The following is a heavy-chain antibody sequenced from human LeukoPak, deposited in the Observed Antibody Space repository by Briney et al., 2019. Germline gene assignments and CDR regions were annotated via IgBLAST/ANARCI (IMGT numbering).Heavy chain of an antibody. V-gene: IGHV4-34*01. D-gene: IGHD5-18*01. J-gene: IGHJ4*02. CDR3: ARNSYSYGYLTGYYFDF. CDR2: INHSGST. Sequence: RSSETLSLTCAVYGGSFSGYYWSWIRQSPGKGLEWIGEINHSGSTNYNPSLKSRVTVSVDTSKNQSSLNLSSVTAADTAVYYCARNSYSYGYLTGYYFDFWGQGTLVTVSS. CDR1: GGSFSGYY.